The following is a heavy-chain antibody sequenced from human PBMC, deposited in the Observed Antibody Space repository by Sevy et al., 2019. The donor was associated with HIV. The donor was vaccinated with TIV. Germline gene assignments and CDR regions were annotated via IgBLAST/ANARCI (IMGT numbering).Heavy chain of an antibody. CDR1: GFTFDDYA. J-gene: IGHJ6*02. D-gene: IGHD3-16*01. Sequence: GGSLRLSCAASGFTFDDYAMHWVRQAPGKGLEWVSGISWNSGSIGYADSVKGRFTISRDNAKNSLYLQMNSLRAEDTALYYCAKDSLEEGDFHGDYYYGMDVWGQGTTVTVSS. CDR2: ISWNSGSI. CDR3: AKDSLEEGDFHGDYYYGMDV. V-gene: IGHV3-9*01.